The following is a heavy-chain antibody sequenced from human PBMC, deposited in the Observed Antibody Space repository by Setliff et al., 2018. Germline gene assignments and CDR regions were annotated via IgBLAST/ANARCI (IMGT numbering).Heavy chain of an antibody. CDR2: INNYNTNT. D-gene: IGHD3-10*01. CDR1: GYTFTNYG. J-gene: IGHJ4*02. CDR3: ARVESMVRGKNILRHFDY. Sequence: ASVKVSCKTSGYTFTNYGITWVRQAPGQGLEWMGWINNYNTNTNYAQKLQGRLVMTTDTSTSTAYMELGSLTTDDTAVYYCARVESMVRGKNILRHFDYWGQGIQVTVSS. V-gene: IGHV1-18*01.